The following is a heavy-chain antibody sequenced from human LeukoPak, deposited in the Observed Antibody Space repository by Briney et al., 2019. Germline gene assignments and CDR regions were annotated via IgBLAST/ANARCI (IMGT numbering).Heavy chain of an antibody. CDR2: ISSSSSTI. J-gene: IGHJ4*02. D-gene: IGHD3/OR15-3a*01. V-gene: IGHV3-48*04. CDR3: AKSPARNDLWGLFDY. Sequence: PGGSLRLSCAASGFTFSSYSMNWVRQAPGKGLEWVSYISSSSSTIYYADSVKGRFTISRDNAKNSLYLQMSSLRAEDTAVYYCAKSPARNDLWGLFDYWGQGTLVTVSS. CDR1: GFTFSSYS.